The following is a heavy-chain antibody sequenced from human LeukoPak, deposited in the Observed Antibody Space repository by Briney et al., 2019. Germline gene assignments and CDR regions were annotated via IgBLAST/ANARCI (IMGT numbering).Heavy chain of an antibody. J-gene: IGHJ4*02. D-gene: IGHD5-12*01. CDR1: GYTFTGYY. V-gene: IGHV1-2*04. CDR3: ARGVVATPREYYFDY. Sequence: ASVKVSCKASGYTFTGYYMHWVRQATGQGLEWMGWINPNSGGTNYAQKFQGWVTMTRDTSISTAYMELSRLRSDDTAVYYCARGVVATPREYYFDYWGQGTLVTVSS. CDR2: INPNSGGT.